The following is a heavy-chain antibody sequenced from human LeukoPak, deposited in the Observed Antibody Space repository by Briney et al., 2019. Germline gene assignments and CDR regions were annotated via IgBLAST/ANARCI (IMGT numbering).Heavy chain of an antibody. J-gene: IGHJ4*02. D-gene: IGHD2-15*01. V-gene: IGHV3-30-3*01. CDR1: GFTFSSYA. Sequence: GGSLRLSCAASGFTFSSYAMHWVRQAPGKGLEWVAVISYDGSNKYYADSVKGRFTISRDNSKNTLYLQMNSLRAEDTAVYYCAKCSGGSCYYFDYWGQGTLVTVSS. CDR2: ISYDGSNK. CDR3: AKCSGGSCYYFDY.